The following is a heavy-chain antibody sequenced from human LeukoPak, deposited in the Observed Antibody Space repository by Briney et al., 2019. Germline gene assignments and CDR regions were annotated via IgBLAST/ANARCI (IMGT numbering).Heavy chain of an antibody. CDR2: IYSGGGT. D-gene: IGHD3-22*01. CDR1: GFTVSSDY. J-gene: IGHJ4*02. V-gene: IGHV3-66*02. CDR3: AKDGDDSSGYYPYYFDY. Sequence: GGSLRLSCAASGFTVSSDYMSWVRQAPGKGLEWVSVIYSGGGTYYADSVKGRFTISRDNSKNTLYLQMNSLRAEDTAVYYCAKDGDDSSGYYPYYFDYWGQGTLVTVSS.